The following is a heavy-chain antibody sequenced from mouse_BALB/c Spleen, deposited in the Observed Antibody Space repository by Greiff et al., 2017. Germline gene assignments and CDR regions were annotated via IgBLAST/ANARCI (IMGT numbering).Heavy chain of an antibody. J-gene: IGHJ2*01. CDR2: INPSTGYT. CDR3: ASIYYGNYFSFDY. Sequence: QVQLQQSGAELAKPGASVKMSCKASGYTFTSYWMHWVKQRPGQGLEWIGYINPSTGYTEYNQKFKDKATLTADKSSSTAYMQLSSLTSEDSAVYYCASIYYGNYFSFDYWGQGTTLTVSS. V-gene: IGHV1-7*01. CDR1: GYTFTSYW. D-gene: IGHD2-1*01.